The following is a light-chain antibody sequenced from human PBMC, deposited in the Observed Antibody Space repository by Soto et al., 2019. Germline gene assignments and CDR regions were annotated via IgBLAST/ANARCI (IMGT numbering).Light chain of an antibody. CDR1: QDITNY. V-gene: IGKV1-33*01. J-gene: IGKJ5*01. CDR3: QQFNNYPIT. Sequence: DIQMTQSPSSLSSSVGDRVTITCQASQDITNYLNWYKQKPGKAPQLLIYDASNLETGVPSRFSGSGSGTDFTLTISSLKPEDFETYYCQQFNNYPITFGQGTRLEIK. CDR2: DAS.